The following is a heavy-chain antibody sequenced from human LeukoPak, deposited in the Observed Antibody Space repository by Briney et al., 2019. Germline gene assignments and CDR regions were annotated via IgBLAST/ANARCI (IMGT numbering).Heavy chain of an antibody. CDR1: GGSISSSSYY. Sequence: SETLSLTCTVSGGSISSSSYYWGWIRQPPGKGLEWIGSIYYSGSTYYNPCLKSLVTISVDTSKNQFSLKLSSVTAADTAVYYCARHRPDSYGYLGPVDYWGQGTLVTVSS. J-gene: IGHJ4*02. CDR3: ARHRPDSYGYLGPVDY. CDR2: IYYSGST. D-gene: IGHD5-18*01. V-gene: IGHV4-39*01.